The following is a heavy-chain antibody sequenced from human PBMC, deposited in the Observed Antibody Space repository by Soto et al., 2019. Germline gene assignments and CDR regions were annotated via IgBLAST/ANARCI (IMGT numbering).Heavy chain of an antibody. Sequence: GGSLRLSCAASGFTFSNAWMSWVRQAPGKGLEWVGRIKSKTDGGTTDYAAPVKGRFTISRDDSKNTLYLQMNSLKTEDTAVYYCTTDDKINPDYGDYGAGSDAFDIWGQGTMVTVSS. V-gene: IGHV3-15*01. D-gene: IGHD4-17*01. CDR2: IKSKTDGGTT. J-gene: IGHJ3*02. CDR1: GFTFSNAW. CDR3: TTDDKINPDYGDYGAGSDAFDI.